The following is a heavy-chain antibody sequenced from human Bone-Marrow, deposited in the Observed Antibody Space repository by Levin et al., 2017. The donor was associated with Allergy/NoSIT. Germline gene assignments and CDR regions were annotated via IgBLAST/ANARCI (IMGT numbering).Heavy chain of an antibody. D-gene: IGHD3-22*01. CDR3: AKDHESMGYPTFDY. Sequence: GGSLRLSCAASGFSFSKLAMSWVRQAPGKGLEWVSTFSASGPYYADSVKGRLTISRDNSRNTLSLEMNSLRDEDTAVYYCAKDHESMGYPTFDYWGQGTQVTVSS. J-gene: IGHJ4*02. CDR2: FSASGP. V-gene: IGHV3-23*01. CDR1: GFSFSKLA.